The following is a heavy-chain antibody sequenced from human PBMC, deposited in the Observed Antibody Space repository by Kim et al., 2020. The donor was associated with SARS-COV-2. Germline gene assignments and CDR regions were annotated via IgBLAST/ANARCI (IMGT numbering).Heavy chain of an antibody. CDR3: AKLIPESGWPFDS. V-gene: IGHV3-23*01. Sequence: YNSGSVKGRFTVSRDNSKNMLYLQMNSLRAEDSAVYYCAKLIPESGWPFDSWGLGTLVTVSS. D-gene: IGHD6-19*01. J-gene: IGHJ4*02.